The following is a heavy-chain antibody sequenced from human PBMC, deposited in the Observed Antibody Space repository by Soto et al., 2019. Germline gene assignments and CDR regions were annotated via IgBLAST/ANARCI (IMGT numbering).Heavy chain of an antibody. V-gene: IGHV4-59*12. Sequence: SETLSLTCTVSGGSMSRYYWTWIRQPPGKGLEWIGNIHYTGSTNYNPSLKSRVTILLGTSTSQFSLKLNSVTAADTAVYYCARGRLGQLSLTSSFDSWGQGTLVTVSS. CDR3: ARGRLGQLSLTSSFDS. J-gene: IGHJ4*02. D-gene: IGHD3-16*02. CDR1: GGSMSRYY. CDR2: IHYTGST.